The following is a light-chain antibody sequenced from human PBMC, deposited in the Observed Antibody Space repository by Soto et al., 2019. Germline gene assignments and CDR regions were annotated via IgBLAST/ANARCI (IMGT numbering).Light chain of an antibody. CDR3: QSYDRTNVV. V-gene: IGLV6-57*03. CDR2: RDD. J-gene: IGLJ2*01. CDR1: RGSVASNY. Sequence: NFMLTQPNSVSASPGKTITISCARDRGSVASNYVQWFQQRPGSAPTTLIYRDDQRPSGVPDRFSASVDSSSNSASLTISGLKTEDEAVYYCQSYDRTNVVFGGGTKLTVL.